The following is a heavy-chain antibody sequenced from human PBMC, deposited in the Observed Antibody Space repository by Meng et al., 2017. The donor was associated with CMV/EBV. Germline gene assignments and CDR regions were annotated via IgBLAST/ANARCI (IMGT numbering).Heavy chain of an antibody. J-gene: IGHJ4*02. CDR3: AHRGSYGYHGY. CDR2: IYWDDDK. Sequence: ITFKKSCPPLGKPLPALTLTCTFSGFSLSTSGVGVGWIRQPPGKALEWLALIYWDDDKRHSPSLKSRLTITKDTSKNQVVLTMTNMDPVDTATYYCAHRGSYGYHGYWGQGTLVTVSS. CDR1: GFSLSTSGVG. D-gene: IGHD5-18*01. V-gene: IGHV2-5*02.